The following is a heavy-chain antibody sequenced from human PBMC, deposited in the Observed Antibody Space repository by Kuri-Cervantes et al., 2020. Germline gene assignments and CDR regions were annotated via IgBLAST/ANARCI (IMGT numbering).Heavy chain of an antibody. CDR3: ARDYSTSSKWFDP. J-gene: IGHJ5*02. V-gene: IGHV4-59*01. Sequence: ESLRLSCTVSGDSIRGYYWNWIRQPPGKGLEWIGYIYYNGNTGYNPSLKSRVTISVDTSKNQFSLRLSSVTAADTAVYYCARDYSTSSKWFDPWGQGTLVTVSS. CDR2: IYYNGNT. CDR1: GDSIRGYY. D-gene: IGHD6-6*01.